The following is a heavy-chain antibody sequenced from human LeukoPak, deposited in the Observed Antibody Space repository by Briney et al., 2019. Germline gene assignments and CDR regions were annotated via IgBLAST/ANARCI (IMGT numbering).Heavy chain of an antibody. CDR2: ISSSGSTI. D-gene: IGHD3-3*01. V-gene: IGHV3-11*01. CDR3: ARDRPHTDTIFGVVITSYYFDY. J-gene: IGHJ4*02. Sequence: GGSLRLSCAASGFTFSDYYMSWIRQAPGKGLEWVSYISSSGSTIYYADSVKGRFTISRDNAKNSLYLQMNSLRAEDTAVYYCARDRPHTDTIFGVVITSYYFDYWGQGTLVTVSS. CDR1: GFTFSDYY.